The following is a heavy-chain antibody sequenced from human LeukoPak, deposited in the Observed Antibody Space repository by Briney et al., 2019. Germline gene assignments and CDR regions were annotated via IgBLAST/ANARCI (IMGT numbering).Heavy chain of an antibody. CDR2: IYYSGST. V-gene: IGHV4-59*01. Sequence: PSETLSHTCTVSGGSISSYYWSWIRQPPGKGLEWIGYIYYSGSTNYNPSLKSRVTISVDTSKNQFSLKLSSVTAADTAVYYCARAPLSLPGIAVAGTDYFDYWGQGNPGHRLL. CDR3: ARAPLSLPGIAVAGTDYFDY. J-gene: IGHJ4*02. D-gene: IGHD6-19*01. CDR1: GGSISSYY.